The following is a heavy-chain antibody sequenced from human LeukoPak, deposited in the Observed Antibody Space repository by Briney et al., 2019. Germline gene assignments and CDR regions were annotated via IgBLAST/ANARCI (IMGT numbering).Heavy chain of an antibody. V-gene: IGHV3-21*01. Sequence: GGSLRLSCAASGVTFSSYSMTWVRQAPGKGLEWVSSISSSSSYIYYADSVKGRFTISRDNAKNSLYLQMNSLRAEDTAVYYCARDVNYYDSSGYYPINYFDYWGQGTLVTVSS. D-gene: IGHD3-22*01. CDR3: ARDVNYYDSSGYYPINYFDY. CDR2: ISSSSSYI. CDR1: GVTFSSYS. J-gene: IGHJ4*02.